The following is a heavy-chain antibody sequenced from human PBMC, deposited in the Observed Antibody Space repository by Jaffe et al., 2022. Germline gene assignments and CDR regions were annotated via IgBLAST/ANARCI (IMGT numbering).Heavy chain of an antibody. D-gene: IGHD3-3*01. V-gene: IGHV3-30*02. Sequence: QVQLVESGGGVVQPGGSLRLSCAASGFTFSTYGMHWVRQAPGKGLEWVAFIRYDGSNEFYIDSVKGRFTISRDNSKNTLYLQMNSLRAEDTAVYYCAKGPWDFRSGYYRFPEYFQHWGQGTLVSV. CDR2: IRYDGSNE. J-gene: IGHJ1*01. CDR3: AKGPWDFRSGYYRFPEYFQH. CDR1: GFTFSTYG.